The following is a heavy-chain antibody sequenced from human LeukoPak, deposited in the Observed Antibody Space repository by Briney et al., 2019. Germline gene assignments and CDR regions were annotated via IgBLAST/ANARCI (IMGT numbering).Heavy chain of an antibody. Sequence: ASVKVSCKASGYTFTGYYMHWVRQAPGQGLEWMGWINPNSGGTNYAQTFQGRVTMTRDTSISTAYMELSRLRSDDTAVYYCARFITYYDFWSGYYTGRGVDYWGQGTLVTVSS. V-gene: IGHV1-2*02. CDR1: GYTFTGYY. D-gene: IGHD3-3*01. CDR2: INPNSGGT. J-gene: IGHJ4*02. CDR3: ARFITYYDFWSGYYTGRGVDY.